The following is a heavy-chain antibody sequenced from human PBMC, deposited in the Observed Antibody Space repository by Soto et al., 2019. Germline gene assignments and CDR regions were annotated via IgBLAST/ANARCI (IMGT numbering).Heavy chain of an antibody. Sequence: GGSLRLSCAASGFTFSSYAMSWVRQAPGKGLEWVSTISGSGGSTYYADSVKGRFTISRDNSKNTLYLQMNSLRAEDTAVYYCAKDFYYDSSGYLHFDYWGQGTLVTVSS. D-gene: IGHD3-22*01. CDR3: AKDFYYDSSGYLHFDY. CDR2: ISGSGGST. V-gene: IGHV3-23*01. CDR1: GFTFSSYA. J-gene: IGHJ4*02.